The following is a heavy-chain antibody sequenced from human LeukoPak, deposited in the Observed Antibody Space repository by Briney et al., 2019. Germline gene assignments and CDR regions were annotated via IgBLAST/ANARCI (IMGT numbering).Heavy chain of an antibody. D-gene: IGHD2-2*01. CDR2: IYASGST. Sequence: PSETLSLTCTVSGGSIRSYYWSWIRQPAGKGLEWIGRIYASGSTNYNPSLKSRVTMSVDTSKNQFSLRLTSVTAADTAVYYCARDGSSAFWYFDLWGRGSRVTVSS. CDR1: GGSIRSYY. J-gene: IGHJ2*01. CDR3: ARDGSSAFWYFDL. V-gene: IGHV4-4*07.